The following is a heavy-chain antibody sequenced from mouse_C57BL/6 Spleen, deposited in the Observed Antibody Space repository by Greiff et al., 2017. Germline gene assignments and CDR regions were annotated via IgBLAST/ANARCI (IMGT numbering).Heavy chain of an antibody. CDR3: ARRGTTVVAHWYFDD. V-gene: IGHV1-50*01. CDR2: IDPYAGNT. D-gene: IGHD1-1*01. Sequence: QVQLQQPGAELVKPGASVKLSCKASGYTFTSYWMQWVKQRPGQGLEWIGEIDPYAGNTKYNQKFKGKATLTVDTASSTAYMQRSSLTSEDSAVYYCARRGTTVVAHWYFDDWGTGTTLTVSS. J-gene: IGHJ1*03. CDR1: GYTFTSYW.